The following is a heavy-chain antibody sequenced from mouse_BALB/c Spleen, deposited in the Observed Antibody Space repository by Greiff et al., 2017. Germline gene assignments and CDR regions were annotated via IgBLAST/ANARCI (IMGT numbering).Heavy chain of an antibody. CDR2: ISSGGSYT. CDR1: GFTFSSYG. V-gene: IGHV5-6*01. J-gene: IGHJ4*01. D-gene: IGHD2-4*01. CDR3: ARHYDYDSAMDY. Sequence: VQLKQSGGDLVKPGGSLKLSCAASGFTFSSYGMSWVRQTPDKRLEWVATISSGGSYTYYPDSVKGRFTISRDNAKNTLYLQMSSLKSEDTAMYYCARHYDYDSAMDYWGQGTSVTVSS.